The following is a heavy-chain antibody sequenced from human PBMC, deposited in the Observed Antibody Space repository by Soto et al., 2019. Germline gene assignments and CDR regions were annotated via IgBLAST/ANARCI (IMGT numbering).Heavy chain of an antibody. D-gene: IGHD3-16*01. J-gene: IGHJ4*02. Sequence: SETLSLTCTVSGGSISARSCYWGWIRQPPGKGLEWIGTISYSGNTYYNPSLKSRVTISVHTSKTRFSLTLSSVTAADTAVYFCVRRPENYAMSYLRQGTLVTVSS. CDR3: VRRPENYAMSY. CDR2: ISYSGNT. V-gene: IGHV4-39*01. CDR1: GGSISARSCY.